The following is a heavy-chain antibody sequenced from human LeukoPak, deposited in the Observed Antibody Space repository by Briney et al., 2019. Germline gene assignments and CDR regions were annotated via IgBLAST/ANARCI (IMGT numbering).Heavy chain of an antibody. CDR3: ARGAVYVWGSYRYDY. CDR1: GGSLSGYY. V-gene: IGHV4-34*01. CDR2: INHSGST. Sequence: SETLSLTCAVYGGSLSGYYWSWIRQPRGKGLEWIGEINHSGSTNYNPSLKSRVTISVDTSKNQFSLKLSSVTAADTAVYYCARGAVYVWGSYRYDYWGQGTLVTVSS. D-gene: IGHD3-16*02. J-gene: IGHJ4*02.